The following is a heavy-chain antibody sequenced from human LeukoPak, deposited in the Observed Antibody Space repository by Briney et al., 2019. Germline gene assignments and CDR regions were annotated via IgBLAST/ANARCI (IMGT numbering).Heavy chain of an antibody. D-gene: IGHD1-26*01. CDR1: GYSLSRGYY. Sequence: SETLSLTCAVSGYSLSRGYYWGWIRQPPGKGLEWIGSLYHSGSTYYNPSLKNRVTISVDTSKNQFSLKLSSVTAADTAVYYCARQGSYWKYYFDYWGQGTLVTVSS. CDR2: LYHSGST. J-gene: IGHJ4*02. CDR3: ARQGSYWKYYFDY. V-gene: IGHV4-38-2*01.